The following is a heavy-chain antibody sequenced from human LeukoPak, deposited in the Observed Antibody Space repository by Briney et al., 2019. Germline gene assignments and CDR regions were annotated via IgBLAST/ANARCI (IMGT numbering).Heavy chain of an antibody. V-gene: IGHV4-59*01. J-gene: IGHJ1*01. D-gene: IGHD3-10*01. CDR2: IYYSGNT. CDR3: ATDNSYGSGSYYT. Sequence: PSETLSLTCTVSGGSIRGYFWTWIRQPPGKGLEWIGYIYYSGNTNYNPSLKSRVTISVDTSKNQFSLKLSSVTAADTAVYYCATDNSYGSGSYYTWGQGTLVTVSS. CDR1: GGSIRGYF.